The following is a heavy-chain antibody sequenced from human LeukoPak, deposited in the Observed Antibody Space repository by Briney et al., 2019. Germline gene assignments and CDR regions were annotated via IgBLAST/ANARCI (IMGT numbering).Heavy chain of an antibody. CDR3: AKDSHYYDSSGYLTY. J-gene: IGHJ4*02. CDR1: GFTFSSYG. D-gene: IGHD3-22*01. V-gene: IGHV3-30*18. Sequence: SGGSLRLSCAASGFTFSSYGMHWVRQAPGKGLEWVAVISYDGSNKYYADSVKGRFTISRDNSKNTLYLQMNSLRAEDTAVYYCAKDSHYYDSSGYLTYWGQGALVTVSS. CDR2: ISYDGSNK.